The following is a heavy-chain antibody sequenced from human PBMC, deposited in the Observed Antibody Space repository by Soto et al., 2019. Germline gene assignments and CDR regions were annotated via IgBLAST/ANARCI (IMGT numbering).Heavy chain of an antibody. CDR1: GGSISSGGYS. CDR2: IYHSGST. CDR3: ARVPGP. V-gene: IGHV4-30-2*01. J-gene: IGHJ5*02. Sequence: QLQLQESGSGLVKPSQTLSLTCAVSGGSISSGGYSWSWIRQPPGKGLEWIGYIYHSGSTYYNPSPKSPVTISVDRSKNQFYLKRSSGTAADTAVYDRARVPGPWGQGTLVTVSS.